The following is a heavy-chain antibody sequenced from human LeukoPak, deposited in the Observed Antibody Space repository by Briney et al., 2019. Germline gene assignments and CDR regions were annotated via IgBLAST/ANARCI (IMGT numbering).Heavy chain of an antibody. CDR3: ARDGYCSSTSCYDAFDI. J-gene: IGHJ3*02. V-gene: IGHV4-61*02. Sequence: SETLSLTCTVSGGSISSGSYYWSWIRQPAGKGLEWIGRIYTSGSTNYNPSLKSRVTISVDTSKNQFSLKLSSVTAADTAVYYCARDGYCSSTSCYDAFDIWGQGTMVTVSS. CDR1: GGSISSGSYY. D-gene: IGHD2-2*03. CDR2: IYTSGST.